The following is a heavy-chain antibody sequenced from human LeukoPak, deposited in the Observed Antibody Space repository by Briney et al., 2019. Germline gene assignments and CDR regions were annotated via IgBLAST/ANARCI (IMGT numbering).Heavy chain of an antibody. V-gene: IGHV3-21*01. CDR1: GFTFSTYT. CDR2: ISSSSGYI. D-gene: IGHD2-15*01. Sequence: PGGSLRVSCVASGFTFSTYTMNWVRQAPGKGLEWVSSISSSSGYIYYADSVRGQFTISRDNAKNSLYLQMSSLRVEDTAVYYCARDLKGHYCSGGSCYRPYYFDYWGQGTLVTVSS. CDR3: ARDLKGHYCSGGSCYRPYYFDY. J-gene: IGHJ4*02.